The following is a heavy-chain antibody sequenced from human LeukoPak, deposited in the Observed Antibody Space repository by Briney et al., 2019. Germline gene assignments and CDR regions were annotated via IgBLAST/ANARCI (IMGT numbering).Heavy chain of an antibody. V-gene: IGHV4-31*03. CDR1: GGSVSSGRYH. CDR2: IYYTGST. Sequence: PSQTLSLTCTVPGGSVSSGRYHWSWIRQHPGEALEWIGYIYYTGSTYYNPSLKSRVTISVDTSKNQFSLRLTSVTAADTAVYYCARTPYGSGTYLTYNYYMDVWGKGTTVTVSS. CDR3: ARTPYGSGTYLTYNYYMDV. D-gene: IGHD3-10*01. J-gene: IGHJ6*03.